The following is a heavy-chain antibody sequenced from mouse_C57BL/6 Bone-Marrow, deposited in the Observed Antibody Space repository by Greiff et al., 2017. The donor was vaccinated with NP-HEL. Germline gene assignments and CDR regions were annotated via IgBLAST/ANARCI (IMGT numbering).Heavy chain of an antibody. V-gene: IGHV1-80*01. J-gene: IGHJ1*03. CDR1: GYAFSSYW. CDR3: ARNYYGSSYCPYWYFDV. Sequence: QVQLQQSGAELVKPGASVKISCKASGYAFSSYWMNWVKQRPGKGLEWIGQIYPGDGDTNYNGKFKGKATLTADKSSSTAYMQLSSLTSEDSAVYFCARNYYGSSYCPYWYFDVWGTGTTVTVSS. CDR2: IYPGDGDT. D-gene: IGHD1-1*01.